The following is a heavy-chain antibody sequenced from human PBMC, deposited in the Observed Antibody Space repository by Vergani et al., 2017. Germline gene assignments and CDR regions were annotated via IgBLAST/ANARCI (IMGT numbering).Heavy chain of an antibody. V-gene: IGHV3-48*03. CDR2: ISSSGSTI. Sequence: EVQLVESGGGLVQPGGSLRLSCAASGFPFSSYDMNWVRQAPGKGLEWVSYISSSGSTIYYADSVKGRFSISRNNAKNSLYLQMNSLRAEDTAVYYCAGDPPKDYYFDYWGQGTLVTVSS. D-gene: IGHD2-15*01. CDR1: GFPFSSYD. CDR3: AGDPPKDYYFDY. J-gene: IGHJ4*02.